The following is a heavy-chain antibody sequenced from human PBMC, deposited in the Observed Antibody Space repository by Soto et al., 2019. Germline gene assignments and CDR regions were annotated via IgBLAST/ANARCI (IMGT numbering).Heavy chain of an antibody. V-gene: IGHV4-61*01. Sequence: TSETLSLTCTVSGDSVTSVSDYWSWIRQPPGKGLEWIGYIYYSGSADYNPSLGSRVTISIDTSKNQFSLKLTSVTAADTAVYYCARGVGFGYYYYHKDLWGQGTTVTVSS. CDR1: GDSVTSVSDY. D-gene: IGHD3-10*01. CDR2: IYYSGSA. J-gene: IGHJ6*02. CDR3: ARGVGFGYYYYHKDL.